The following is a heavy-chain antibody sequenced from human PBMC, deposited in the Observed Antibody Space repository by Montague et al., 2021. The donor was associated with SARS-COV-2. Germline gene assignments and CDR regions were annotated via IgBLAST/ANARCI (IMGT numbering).Heavy chain of an antibody. CDR3: AKSQTNTAMDLFDY. V-gene: IGHV3-23*01. D-gene: IGHD5-18*01. J-gene: IGHJ4*02. Sequence: SLRLSCAASGFSFSDYGMHWVRQAPGKGLEWVSAISGSGGSTYYADSVKGRFTISRDNSKNTLYLQMNTLRAEDTAVYYCAKSQTNTAMDLFDYWGQGTLVTVSS. CDR2: ISGSGGST. CDR1: GFSFSDYG.